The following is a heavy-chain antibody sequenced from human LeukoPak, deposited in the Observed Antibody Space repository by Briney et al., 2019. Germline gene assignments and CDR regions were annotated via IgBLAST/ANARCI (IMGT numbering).Heavy chain of an antibody. CDR2: IYYSGST. Sequence: SETLSLTCTVSGGSISSSSYYWGWIRQPPGKGLEWIGSIYYSGSTYYNPSLKSRVTISVDTSKNQFSLKLSSVTAADTAVYYCARPGQHIQWPFDYWGQGTLVTVSS. CDR1: GGSISSSSYY. V-gene: IGHV4-39*01. J-gene: IGHJ4*02. CDR3: ARPGQHIQWPFDY. D-gene: IGHD6-13*01.